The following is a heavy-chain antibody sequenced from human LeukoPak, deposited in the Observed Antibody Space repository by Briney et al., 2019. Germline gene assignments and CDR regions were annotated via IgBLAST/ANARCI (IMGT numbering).Heavy chain of an antibody. J-gene: IGHJ6*03. Sequence: GGSLRLSCAASGFTFSSYSMNWVRQAPGKGLEWVSSISSSSGDIYSADSLKGRFTISRDNAKSSLYLQMNSLRVEDTAVYYCARDPRLFEGYMDVWGKGTTVTVSS. V-gene: IGHV3-21*01. CDR3: ARDPRLFEGYMDV. D-gene: IGHD3-3*01. CDR1: GFTFSSYS. CDR2: ISSSSGDI.